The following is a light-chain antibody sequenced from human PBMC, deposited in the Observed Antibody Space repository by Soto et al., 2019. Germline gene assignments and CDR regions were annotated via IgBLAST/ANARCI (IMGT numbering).Light chain of an antibody. CDR2: GAS. CDR3: QQYGSSPGT. J-gene: IGKJ1*01. CDR1: XXXXXXX. Sequence: XASXXXXXXXLAWYQQKPGQAPRLLIYGASSXATGIPDXXXXXXXXXXXXLTISRLEPEDFAVYYCQQYGSSPGTFGQGTKV. V-gene: IGKV3-20*01.